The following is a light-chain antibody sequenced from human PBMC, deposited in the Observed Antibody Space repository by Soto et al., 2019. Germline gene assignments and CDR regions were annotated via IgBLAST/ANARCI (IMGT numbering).Light chain of an antibody. CDR2: AAS. J-gene: IGKJ1*01. V-gene: IGKV1-39*01. Sequence: DIQMTQSPSSLSASVGDRVTITCRASQSISSYLHWYQQKPGKAPKLLIYAASSLQSGVPSSFRGSGSGTDFTLTISSLQPEDFATYYCQQSYSTPPWTCGQGTKVEIK. CDR1: QSISSY. CDR3: QQSYSTPPWT.